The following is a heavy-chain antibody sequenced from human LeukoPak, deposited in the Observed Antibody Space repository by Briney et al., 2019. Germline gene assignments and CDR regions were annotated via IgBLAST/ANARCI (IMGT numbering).Heavy chain of an antibody. Sequence: SETLSLTCAVSGYSISSGYYWGWIRQPPGKGLEWIGSIYHSGSTYYNPSLKSRVTISVDTSKNQFSLKLNSVTAADTALYYCARIGSSGYYDRNAFDIWGQGTMVTVSS. V-gene: IGHV4-38-2*01. CDR1: GYSISSGYY. D-gene: IGHD3-22*01. CDR3: ARIGSSGYYDRNAFDI. CDR2: IYHSGST. J-gene: IGHJ3*02.